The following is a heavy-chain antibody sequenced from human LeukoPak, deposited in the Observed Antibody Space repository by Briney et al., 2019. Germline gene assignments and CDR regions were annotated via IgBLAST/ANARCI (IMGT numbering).Heavy chain of an antibody. CDR1: GGSISSYY. J-gene: IGHJ3*02. CDR3: ARQVWSTDDAFDI. V-gene: IGHV4-59*08. Sequence: PSETLSLTCTVSGGSISSYYWSWIRQPPGKGLEWIGYIYCSGSTNYNPSLKSRVTISVDTSKNQFSLKLSSVTAADTAVYYCARQVWSTDDAFDIWGQGTMVTVSS. CDR2: IYCSGST. D-gene: IGHD3-3*01.